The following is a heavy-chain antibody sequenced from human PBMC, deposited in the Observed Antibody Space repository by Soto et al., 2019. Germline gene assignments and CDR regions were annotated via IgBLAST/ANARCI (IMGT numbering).Heavy chain of an antibody. Sequence: SETLSLTCAVYGGSFSGYYWSWIRQPPGKGLEWIGEINHSGSTNYNPSLKSRVTISVDTSKNQFSLKLSSVTAADTAVYYCARGNIVRRVYWFAPWGQGTLVTVSS. CDR3: ARGNIVRRVYWFAP. CDR1: GGSFSGYY. CDR2: INHSGST. J-gene: IGHJ5*02. D-gene: IGHD3-16*02. V-gene: IGHV4-34*01.